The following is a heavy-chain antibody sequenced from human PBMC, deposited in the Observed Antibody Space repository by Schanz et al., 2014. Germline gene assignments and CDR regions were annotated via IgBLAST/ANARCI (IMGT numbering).Heavy chain of an antibody. D-gene: IGHD2-8*02. Sequence: DVQLVESGGGLVQPGKSLRLSCAASEFTFSTDAMSWVRQAPGKGLEWVSYISSSSSTRYYADSVKGRFTISRDNAKNTLYLQMNSLRAEDTAVYYCAKTLFPGGTQTFGNWGRGTLVTVSS. J-gene: IGHJ4*02. CDR3: AKTLFPGGTQTFGN. CDR2: ISSSSSTR. V-gene: IGHV3-48*04. CDR1: EFTFSTDA.